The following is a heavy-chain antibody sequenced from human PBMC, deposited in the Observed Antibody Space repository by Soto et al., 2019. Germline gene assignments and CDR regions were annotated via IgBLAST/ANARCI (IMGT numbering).Heavy chain of an antibody. V-gene: IGHV3-7*05. D-gene: IGHD3-10*01. CDR1: GFTFSAYW. J-gene: IGHJ3*02. Sequence: EVQLVESGGGLVQPGGSLRLSCAASGFTFSAYWMAWVRQAPGKGLEWVANIKEDGGEDYYMDSLRGRFTISRDNDRRSLYLQVNNLRAEDTAVYYCARDPFGGLYGAFDTWGQGTTVTVSS. CDR2: IKEDGGED. CDR3: ARDPFGGLYGAFDT.